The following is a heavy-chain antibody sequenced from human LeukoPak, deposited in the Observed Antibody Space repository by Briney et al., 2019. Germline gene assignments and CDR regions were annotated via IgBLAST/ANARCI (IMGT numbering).Heavy chain of an antibody. D-gene: IGHD3-3*01. J-gene: IGHJ6*03. CDR2: ISATRGIT. Sequence: GGSLRLSCAASGFNYTSYTMNWVRQAPGMGLEWLSYISATRGITYYADSVKGRFTISRDNANNSLSLQMDSLRAEDSAVYYCVRGSLASGVVVYYYYYYLDVWGKGTTVTLSS. CDR1: GFNYTSYT. CDR3: VRGSLASGVVVYYYYYYLDV. V-gene: IGHV3-48*01.